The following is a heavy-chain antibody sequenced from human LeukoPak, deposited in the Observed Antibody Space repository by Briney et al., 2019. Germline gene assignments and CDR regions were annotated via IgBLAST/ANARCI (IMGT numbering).Heavy chain of an antibody. CDR1: GFTFSSYS. J-gene: IGHJ6*03. D-gene: IGHD6-19*01. CDR2: ISSSSSTI. V-gene: IGHV3-48*01. Sequence: GGSLRLSCAASGFTFSSYSMNWVRQAPGKGLEWVSYISSSSSTIYYADSVKGRFTISRDNAKNSLYLQMNSLRAEDTAVYYCARDPPRGGAVAGTFYYYYMDVWGKGTTVTVSS. CDR3: ARDPPRGGAVAGTFYYYYMDV.